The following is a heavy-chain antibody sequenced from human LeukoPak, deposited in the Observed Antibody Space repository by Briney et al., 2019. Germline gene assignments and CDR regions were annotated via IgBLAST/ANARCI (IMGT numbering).Heavy chain of an antibody. D-gene: IGHD2-15*01. CDR3: ARGSATHQYSFDY. CDR2: TRYDKSDI. V-gene: IGHV3-30*02. CDR1: GFTFTGYG. J-gene: IGHJ4*02. Sequence: GGSLRLSCAASGFTFTGYGMHWVRQAPGKGLEWVALTRYDKSDIYNADSVKGRFTISRDNSKNILYLQMNSLRAEDTAVYFCARGSATHQYSFDYWGQGTLVTVSS.